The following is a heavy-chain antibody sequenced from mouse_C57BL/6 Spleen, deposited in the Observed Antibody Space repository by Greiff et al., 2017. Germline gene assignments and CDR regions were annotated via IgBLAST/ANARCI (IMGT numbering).Heavy chain of an antibody. Sequence: GGGLVQPKGSLKLSCAASGFSFNTYAMNWVRQAPGKGLEWVARIRSKSNNYATYYADSVKDRFTISRDDSESMLYLQMNNLKTEDTAMYYCVRSFYGNYVWFAYWGQGTLVTVSA. CDR1: GFSFNTYA. J-gene: IGHJ3*01. CDR2: IRSKSNNYAT. CDR3: VRSFYGNYVWFAY. D-gene: IGHD2-10*01. V-gene: IGHV10-1*01.